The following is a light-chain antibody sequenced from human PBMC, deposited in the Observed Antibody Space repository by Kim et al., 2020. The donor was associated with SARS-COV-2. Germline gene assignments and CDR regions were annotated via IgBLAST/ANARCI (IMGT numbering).Light chain of an antibody. CDR2: AAS. J-gene: IGKJ1*01. CDR1: QSVSRY. CDR3: QQSSSSPRT. V-gene: IGKV1-39*01. Sequence: ASVGDRVTITCRASQSVSRYLNWYQQKPGKAPKLLIYAASSLQTGVPSRFSGSGSGADFTLTISSLQPEEFATYYCQQSSSSPRTFGQGTKVDIK.